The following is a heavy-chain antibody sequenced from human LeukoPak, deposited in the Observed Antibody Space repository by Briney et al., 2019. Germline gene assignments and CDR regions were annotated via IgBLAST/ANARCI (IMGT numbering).Heavy chain of an antibody. CDR3: AKNRLASSSTIDS. CDR1: YA. J-gene: IGHJ4*02. D-gene: IGHD6-13*01. CDR2: IGGSGDST. Sequence: YAXSXXRQAPGKGLEWVSGIGGSGDSTYYADSVKGRFTISRDNSKNTLYLQMNSLRVEDTAVYSCAKNRLASSSTIDSWGQGTLVTVSS. V-gene: IGHV3-23*01.